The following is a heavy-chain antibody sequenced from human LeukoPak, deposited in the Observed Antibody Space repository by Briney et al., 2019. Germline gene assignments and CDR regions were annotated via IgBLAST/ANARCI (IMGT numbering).Heavy chain of an antibody. Sequence: SETLSLTCTVSGGSISNYYWSWVRQPPGKGLEWIGYIYYSGSTNYNPSLKSRVTISVDTSKNQFSLKLSSVTAADTAVYYCATIHPPTYYDILTGPDYFDYWGQGTLVTVSS. J-gene: IGHJ4*02. CDR3: ATIHPPTYYDILTGPDYFDY. V-gene: IGHV4-59*12. D-gene: IGHD3-9*01. CDR1: GGSISNYY. CDR2: IYYSGST.